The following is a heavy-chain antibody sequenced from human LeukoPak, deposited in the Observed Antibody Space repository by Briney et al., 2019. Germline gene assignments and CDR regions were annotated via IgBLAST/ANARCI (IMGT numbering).Heavy chain of an antibody. CDR1: GYTFTGYY. CDR3: ARDVGITVADSFDP. D-gene: IGHD6-13*01. J-gene: IGHJ5*02. V-gene: IGHV1-18*04. Sequence: GASVKVSCKASGYTFTGYYMHWVRQAPGQGLEWMGWIHIYRGNTNYAQKFQGRVTMTTDTSTSTVYMEVRGLRSDDTAMYYCARDVGITVADSFDPWGQGTLVTVSS. CDR2: IHIYRGNT.